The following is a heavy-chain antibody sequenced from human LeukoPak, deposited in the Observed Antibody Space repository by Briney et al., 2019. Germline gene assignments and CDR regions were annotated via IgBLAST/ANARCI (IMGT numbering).Heavy chain of an antibody. CDR3: ARDIYDILTGQGWFDP. J-gene: IGHJ5*02. Sequence: SETLSLTCIVSGDSVSGYYWNWIRQPPGKGLEWIGYTHHSGNALYNPSLKSRVTISIDTSKNQFSLKLTSVTAADTAVYYCARDIYDILTGQGWFDPWGQGTLVTVSS. CDR2: THHSGNA. V-gene: IGHV4-59*02. D-gene: IGHD3-9*01. CDR1: GDSVSGYY.